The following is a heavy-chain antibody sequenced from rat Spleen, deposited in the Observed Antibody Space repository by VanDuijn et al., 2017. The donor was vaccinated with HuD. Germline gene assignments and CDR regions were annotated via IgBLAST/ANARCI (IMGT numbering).Heavy chain of an antibody. Sequence: EVQLVESGGGLVQPGRSMKLSCAASGFTFSNYDMAWVRQAPTKGLEWVASISYDGSSTYYRDSVKGRFTISRDNAKSTLYLQMDSLRSEDTATYYCTTDNNYDYWGQGVMVTVSS. J-gene: IGHJ2*01. CDR2: ISYDGSST. D-gene: IGHD1-10*01. V-gene: IGHV5-20*01. CDR3: TTDNNYDY. CDR1: GFTFSNYD.